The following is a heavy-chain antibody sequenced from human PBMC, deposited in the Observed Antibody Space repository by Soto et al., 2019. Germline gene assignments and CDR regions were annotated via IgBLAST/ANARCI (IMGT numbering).Heavy chain of an antibody. Sequence: SETLSLTCTVSGGSISSYYWSWIRQPAGKGLEWIGRIYTSGSTNYNPSLKSRVTMSIDTSKNQFSLKLSSVTAADTAVYYCAREFYLGVVPAATWYYGMDVWGQGTTVTVSS. CDR2: IYTSGST. CDR3: AREFYLGVVPAATWYYGMDV. D-gene: IGHD2-2*01. V-gene: IGHV4-4*07. J-gene: IGHJ6*02. CDR1: GGSISSYY.